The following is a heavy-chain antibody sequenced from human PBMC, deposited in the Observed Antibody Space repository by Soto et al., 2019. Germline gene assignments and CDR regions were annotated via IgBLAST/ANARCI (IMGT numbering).Heavy chain of an antibody. CDR2: INPSSDST. Sequence: ASVKVSCKASGYTFTSYYIHWVRQAPGQGLEWMGIINPSSDSTSYAQKFQGRVTMIRDTSTSTAYMELSSLRSDDTAVYYCARNLPSGGAYYYYGMDVWGQGTTVTVSS. V-gene: IGHV1-46*01. J-gene: IGHJ6*02. D-gene: IGHD3-16*01. CDR1: GYTFTSYY. CDR3: ARNLPSGGAYYYYGMDV.